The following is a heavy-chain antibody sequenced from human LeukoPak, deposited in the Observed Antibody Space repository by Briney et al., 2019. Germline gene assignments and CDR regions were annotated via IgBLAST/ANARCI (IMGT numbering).Heavy chain of an antibody. CDR1: GASIRSYH. D-gene: IGHD2-2*01. CDR3: AGSCSSTSCPHGDRDAFDI. V-gene: IGHV4-59*08. CDR2: IYYSGST. Sequence: SETLSLTCTVSGASIRSYHWSWIRQPPGKGLEWIGYIYYSGSTNYNPSLKSRVTISVDTSKNEFSLKVSSVTAADTAVYYCAGSCSSTSCPHGDRDAFDIWGQGTMVTVSS. J-gene: IGHJ3*02.